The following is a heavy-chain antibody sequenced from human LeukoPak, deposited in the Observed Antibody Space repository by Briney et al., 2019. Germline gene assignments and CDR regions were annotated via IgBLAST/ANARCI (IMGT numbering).Heavy chain of an antibody. CDR3: ARDMYDSSGYYYIGVDY. CDR1: GGSISSGGYY. D-gene: IGHD3-22*01. Sequence: PSETLSLTCTVSGGSISSGGYYWSWIRQHPGKGLEWIGYIYYSGSTYYNPSLKSRVTISVDTSKNQFSLKLSSVTAADTAVYYCARDMYDSSGYYYIGVDYWGQGTLVTVSS. CDR2: IYYSGST. J-gene: IGHJ4*02. V-gene: IGHV4-31*03.